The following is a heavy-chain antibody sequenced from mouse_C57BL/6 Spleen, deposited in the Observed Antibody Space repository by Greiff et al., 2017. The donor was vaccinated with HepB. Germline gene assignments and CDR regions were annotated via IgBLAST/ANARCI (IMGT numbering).Heavy chain of an antibody. D-gene: IGHD2-5*01. V-gene: IGHV1-59*01. CDR1: GYTFTSYW. J-gene: IGHJ2*01. CDR3: ARSAYYSTFDY. CDR2: IDPSDSYT. Sequence: QVQLQQPGAELVRPGTSVKLSCKASGYTFTSYWMHWVKQRPGQGLEWIGVIDPSDSYTNYNQKFKGKATLTVDTSSSTAYMQLSSLTSEDSAVYYCARSAYYSTFDYWGQGTTLTVSS.